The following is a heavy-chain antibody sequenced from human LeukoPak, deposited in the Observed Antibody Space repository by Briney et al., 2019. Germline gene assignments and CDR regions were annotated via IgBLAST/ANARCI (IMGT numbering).Heavy chain of an antibody. Sequence: ASVKVPCKASGYTFTSYGISWVRQAPGQGLEWMGWISGYNGNTNYAQKLQGRVTMTTDTSTSTAYMELRSLRSDDTAVYYCAREFSGYDWGHFDYWGQGTLVTVSS. D-gene: IGHD5-12*01. CDR3: AREFSGYDWGHFDY. J-gene: IGHJ4*02. V-gene: IGHV1-18*04. CDR1: GYTFTSYG. CDR2: ISGYNGNT.